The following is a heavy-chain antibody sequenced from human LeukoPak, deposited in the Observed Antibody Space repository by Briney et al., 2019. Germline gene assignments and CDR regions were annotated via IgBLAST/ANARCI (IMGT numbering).Heavy chain of an antibody. CDR2: VFYSGST. CDR3: ARGIAPNWYFDP. V-gene: IGHV4-59*01. Sequence: SETLSLTCTVSGGSISGYYWSWIRQPPGKGLEWIGYVFYSGSTNYNPSLKSRVTISLDTSKNQFSLKLTSVTAADTAVYSCARGIAPNWYFDPWGRGTLVTVSS. D-gene: IGHD6-13*01. CDR1: GGSISGYY. J-gene: IGHJ2*01.